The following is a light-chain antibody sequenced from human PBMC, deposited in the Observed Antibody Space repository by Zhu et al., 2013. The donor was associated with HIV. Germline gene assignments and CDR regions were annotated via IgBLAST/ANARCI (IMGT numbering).Light chain of an antibody. V-gene: IGLV2-14*02. Sequence: QSALTQPASVSGSPGQSITISCTGPSSAVGKYDLVSWYQQHPGKAPKLMIYEVSNRPSGVSNRFSGSKSGNTASLTISGLQAEDEADYHCSSYTSSSTLVFGTGTKVTVL. CDR2: EVS. CDR1: SSAVGKYDL. J-gene: IGLJ1*01. CDR3: SSYTSSSTLV.